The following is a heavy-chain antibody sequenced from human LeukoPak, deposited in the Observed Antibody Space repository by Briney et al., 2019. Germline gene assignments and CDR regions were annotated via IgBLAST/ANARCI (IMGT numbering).Heavy chain of an antibody. CDR1: GFTFSSDS. D-gene: IGHD4-17*01. Sequence: GGSLRLSCAASGFTFSSDSMNWVRQAPGKGLEWVSSISGSSSYIYYADSVKGRFTISRDNAKNSLYLQMNSLRAEDTAVYYCARERGYGDYVPLDAFDIWGQGTMVTVSS. CDR2: ISGSSSYI. J-gene: IGHJ3*02. CDR3: ARERGYGDYVPLDAFDI. V-gene: IGHV3-21*01.